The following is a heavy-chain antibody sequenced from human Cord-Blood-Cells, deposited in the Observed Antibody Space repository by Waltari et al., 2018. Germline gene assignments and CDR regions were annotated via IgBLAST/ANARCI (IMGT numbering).Heavy chain of an antibody. CDR1: GGSFSGYY. CDR3: ARAPLRRYSYGHDAFDI. CDR2: INHSGST. D-gene: IGHD5-18*01. V-gene: IGHV4-34*01. Sequence: QVQLQQWGAGLLKPSETLSLTCAVYGGSFSGYYWSWIRQPPGKGLDWIGEINHSGSTNYTPSLKSRVTISVGTSKNQFSLKLSSVTAADTAVYYCARAPLRRYSYGHDAFDIWGQGTMVTVSS. J-gene: IGHJ3*02.